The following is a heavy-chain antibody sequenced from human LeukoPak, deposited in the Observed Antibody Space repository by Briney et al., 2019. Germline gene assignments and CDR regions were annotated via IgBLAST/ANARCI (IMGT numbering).Heavy chain of an antibody. Sequence: GGALRLSCAASGFTFSSYWMSWVRQAPGKGLEWVANIKQDGSEKYYVDSVKGRFTISRDNAKNSLYLQMNSLRAEDTAVYYCASHPTPRGYSGYDPDRYFDYWGQGTLVTVSS. J-gene: IGHJ4*02. CDR2: IKQDGSEK. V-gene: IGHV3-7*01. CDR3: ASHPTPRGYSGYDPDRYFDY. D-gene: IGHD5-12*01. CDR1: GFTFSSYW.